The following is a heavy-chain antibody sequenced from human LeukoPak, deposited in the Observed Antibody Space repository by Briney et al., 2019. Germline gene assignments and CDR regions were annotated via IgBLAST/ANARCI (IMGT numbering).Heavy chain of an antibody. V-gene: IGHV4-59*01. CDR2: IYYSGST. D-gene: IGHD6-13*01. CDR1: GGSISSYY. J-gene: IGHJ6*03. CDR3: ARVSRQQLVNYKDV. Sequence: SETVSLTCTVSGGSISSYYWSWIRQPPGKGLEWIGYIYYSGSTNYNPSLKSRVTISVDTSKNQFSLKLSSVTAADTAVYYCARVSRQQLVNYKDVWGKGTTVTVSS.